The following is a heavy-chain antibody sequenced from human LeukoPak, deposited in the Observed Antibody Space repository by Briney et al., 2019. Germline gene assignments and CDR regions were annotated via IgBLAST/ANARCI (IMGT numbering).Heavy chain of an antibody. CDR2: INNDGSAT. J-gene: IGHJ4*02. CDR3: ARLVGTTALLDY. Sequence: QPGGSPRLSCAASGITFSSYWMNWVRQAPRKGLVWVSRINNDGSATNYADSVKGRFTISRDNAKNTLYLQMNSLRAEDTAVYYCARLVGTTALLDYWGQGTLVTVSS. D-gene: IGHD1-26*01. CDR1: GITFSSYW. V-gene: IGHV3-74*01.